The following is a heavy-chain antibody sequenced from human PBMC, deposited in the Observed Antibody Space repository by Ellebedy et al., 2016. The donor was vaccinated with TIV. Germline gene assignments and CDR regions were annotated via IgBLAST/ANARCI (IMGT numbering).Heavy chain of an antibody. V-gene: IGHV3-48*04. CDR2: IDSDSSTI. J-gene: IGHJ2*01. D-gene: IGHD4-17*01. CDR1: GFSFSSYS. Sequence: PGGSLRLSCAASGFSFSSYSINRVRQAPGKGPEWVSYIDSDSSTIYYADSVKGRFTISRDNAKNSLYMQMNSLRGEDTAVYYCARWGYDYGLDLWGRGTLVTVPS. CDR3: ARWGYDYGLDL.